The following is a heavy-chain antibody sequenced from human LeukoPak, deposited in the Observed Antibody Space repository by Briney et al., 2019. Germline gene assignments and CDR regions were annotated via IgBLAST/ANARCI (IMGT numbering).Heavy chain of an antibody. Sequence: SVKVSCKASGGTFSSYAISWVRQAPGQGLEWLGGIIPIFGTANYAQKFQGRVTITADESTSTAYMELSSLRSEDTAVYYCARTPAISNEYYYYYMDVWGKGTTVTISS. CDR3: ARTPAISNEYYYYYMDV. CDR1: GGTFSSYA. V-gene: IGHV1-69*13. D-gene: IGHD5-24*01. CDR2: IIPIFGTA. J-gene: IGHJ6*03.